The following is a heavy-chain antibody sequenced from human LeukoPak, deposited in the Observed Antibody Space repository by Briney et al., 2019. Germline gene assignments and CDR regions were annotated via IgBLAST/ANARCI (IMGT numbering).Heavy chain of an antibody. CDR2: FDPEDGET. CDR3: ATAFYYYGSGSHTLHY. Sequence: ASVKVSCKVSGYTLTELSMHWVRQAPGKGLEWMGGFDPEDGETIYAQKFQGRVTMTEDTSTDTAYMELSSLRSEDTAVYYCATAFYYYGSGSHTLHYWGQGTLVTVSS. J-gene: IGHJ4*02. CDR1: GYTLTELS. V-gene: IGHV1-24*01. D-gene: IGHD3-10*01.